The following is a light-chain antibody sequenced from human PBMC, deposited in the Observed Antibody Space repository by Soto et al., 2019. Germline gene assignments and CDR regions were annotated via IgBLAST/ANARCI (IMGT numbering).Light chain of an antibody. CDR3: MQARQPPYT. CDR1: QRLLHSNGNTF. Sequence: EIVMTQSPPSLTVTPGEPASISCRSSQRLLHSNGNTFLDWYLQKPGQSPQLLIYLGSNRASGVPDRVSGSEAGTDFTLKISRVEAEDVGVYYCMQARQPPYTFGQGTKLEIK. V-gene: IGKV2-28*01. J-gene: IGKJ2*01. CDR2: LGS.